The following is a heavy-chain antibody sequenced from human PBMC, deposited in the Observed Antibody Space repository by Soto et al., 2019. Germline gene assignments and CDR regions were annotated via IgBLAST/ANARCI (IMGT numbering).Heavy chain of an antibody. V-gene: IGHV4-4*07. D-gene: IGHD2-21*02. Sequence: SDTLSLTCTVSGGSISSYYWSWIRQPAGKGLEWIGRIYTSGSTNYNPSLKSRVTMSVDTSKNQFSLKLSSVTAADTAVYYCARSLAYCGGDCYFDYRGQGTLVTVSS. CDR2: IYTSGST. CDR1: GGSISSYY. CDR3: ARSLAYCGGDCYFDY. J-gene: IGHJ4*02.